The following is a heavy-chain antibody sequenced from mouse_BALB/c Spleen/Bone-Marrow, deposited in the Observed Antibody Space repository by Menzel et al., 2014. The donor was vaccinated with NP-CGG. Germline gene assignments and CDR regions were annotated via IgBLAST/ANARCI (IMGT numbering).Heavy chain of an antibody. V-gene: IGHV5-6-3*01. CDR1: GFTFSSYG. D-gene: IGHD1-1*01. Sequence: EVQLVESGGGLVQPGGSLKLSCAASGFTFSSYGMSWVRQTADKRLEMIATINVKCDTTYHPDSVKGRFTISRDNVKNTLYLQMSSLKSEDTAMYYCARGYYYSSWFAYWGQGTLVTVSA. CDR3: ARGYYYSSWFAY. J-gene: IGHJ3*01. CDR2: INVKCDTT.